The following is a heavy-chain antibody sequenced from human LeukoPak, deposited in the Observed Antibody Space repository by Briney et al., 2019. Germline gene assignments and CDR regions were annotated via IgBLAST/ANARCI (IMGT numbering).Heavy chain of an antibody. J-gene: IGHJ4*02. D-gene: IGHD5-18*01. CDR1: GYGFTTYW. CDR2: IYPGDSDT. Sequence: GESLKISCKGSGYGFTTYWIGWVRQLPGKGLEWMGIIYPGDSDTRYSPPFQGQVTISTDKSISTAYLQWSSLKPSDTAMYYCARAPGYSYGKFDYWGQGTLVTVSS. CDR3: ARAPGYSYGKFDY. V-gene: IGHV5-51*01.